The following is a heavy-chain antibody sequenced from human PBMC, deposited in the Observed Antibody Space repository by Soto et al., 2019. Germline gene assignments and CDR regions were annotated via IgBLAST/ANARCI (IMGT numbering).Heavy chain of an antibody. CDR3: ARMVVATIPYYFDY. Sequence: SETLSLTCAVSGGSISSGGYSWSWIRQPPGKGLEWIGYIYHSGSTYYNPSLKSRVTISVDRSKNQFSLKLSSVTAADTAVYYCARMVVATIPYYFDYWGQGTLVTVSS. V-gene: IGHV4-30-2*01. CDR1: GGSISSGGYS. CDR2: IYHSGST. D-gene: IGHD5-12*01. J-gene: IGHJ4*02.